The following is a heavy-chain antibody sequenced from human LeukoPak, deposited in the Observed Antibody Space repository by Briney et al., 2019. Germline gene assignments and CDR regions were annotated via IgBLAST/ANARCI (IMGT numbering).Heavy chain of an antibody. CDR3: AREDIVVVPAAKRSYYYYMDV. V-gene: IGHV3-7*01. CDR1: GLTFSSYW. D-gene: IGHD2-2*01. Sequence: GGSLRLSCAASGLTFSSYWMSWVRQAPGKGLEWVANIKQDGSEKYYVDSVKGRFTTSRDNAKNSLYLQMNSRRAEDTAVYYCAREDIVVVPAAKRSYYYYMDVWGKGTTVTVSS. CDR2: IKQDGSEK. J-gene: IGHJ6*03.